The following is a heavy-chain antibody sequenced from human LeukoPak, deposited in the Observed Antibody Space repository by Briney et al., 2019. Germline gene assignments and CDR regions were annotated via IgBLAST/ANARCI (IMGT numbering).Heavy chain of an antibody. CDR3: AGSTYYYDSSGYSFDY. D-gene: IGHD3-22*01. CDR1: GGTFSSYA. V-gene: IGHV1-69*05. Sequence: GASVKVSCKASGGTFSSYAISWVRPAPGQGLEWMGGIIPIFGTANHAQKFQGRVTITTDESTSTAYMELSSLRSEDTAVYYCAGSTYYYDSSGYSFDYRGQGTLVTVSS. CDR2: IIPIFGTA. J-gene: IGHJ4*02.